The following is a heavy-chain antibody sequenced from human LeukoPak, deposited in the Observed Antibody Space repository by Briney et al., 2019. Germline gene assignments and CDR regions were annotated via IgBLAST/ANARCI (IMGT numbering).Heavy chain of an antibody. CDR3: ASLLTPYHGSGGGGMDV. V-gene: IGHV3-23*01. CDR1: GFTFSNYA. CDR2: ISGSGGST. Sequence: GGSLRLSCAASGFTFSNYAMNWVRQAPGKGLEWVSIISGSGGSTYYADSVKGRFTISRDNAKDTLYLQMTSLRVEDTAVYSCASLLTPYHGSGGGGMDVWGQGTTVTVSS. D-gene: IGHD3-10*01. J-gene: IGHJ6*02.